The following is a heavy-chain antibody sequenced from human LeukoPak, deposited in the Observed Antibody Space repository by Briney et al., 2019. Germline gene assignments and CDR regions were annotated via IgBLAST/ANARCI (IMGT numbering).Heavy chain of an antibody. J-gene: IGHJ4*02. V-gene: IGHV3-7*01. CDR1: GFTFSSYW. D-gene: IGHD5-12*01. CDR2: IKHDGSEK. CDR3: VKGRGGYVKYKTFDY. Sequence: PGGSLRLSWAASGFTFSSYWMSWVRQAPGKGLEWVANIKHDGSEKYYVASVKGRFTISKDNAKNSLFLQMNNLRGEDTAVYYCVKGRGGYVKYKTFDYWGQGTLVTVSS.